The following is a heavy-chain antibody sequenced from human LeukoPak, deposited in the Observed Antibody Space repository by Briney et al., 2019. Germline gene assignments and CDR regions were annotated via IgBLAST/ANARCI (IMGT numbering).Heavy chain of an antibody. Sequence: PGTLSLTSTVSGVTISSYSRSWIRQPPGKGLEWIGYIYYSGSTNYNPSLKSRVTISVDTSKNQFSLKLSSVTAADTAVYYCATHYDSSADDAFDIWGQGTMVTVSS. CDR2: IYYSGST. D-gene: IGHD3-22*01. CDR3: ATHYDSSADDAFDI. J-gene: IGHJ3*02. V-gene: IGHV4-59*01. CDR1: GVTISSYS.